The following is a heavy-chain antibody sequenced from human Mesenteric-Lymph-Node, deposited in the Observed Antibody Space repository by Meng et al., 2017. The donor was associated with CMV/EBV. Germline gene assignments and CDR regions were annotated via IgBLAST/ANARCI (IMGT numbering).Heavy chain of an antibody. CDR1: GFTVSDYT. V-gene: IGHV3-21*01. D-gene: IGHD1-26*01. CDR3: TGELSYRSVY. CDR2: ISPSGDFI. Sequence: SWAASGFTVSDYTMNWVRQAPGKGLEWVSSISPSGDFISYADSVKGRFTISRDSAKSSLFLQMNSLRAEDTAVYYCTGELSYRSVYWGQGTLVTVSS. J-gene: IGHJ4*02.